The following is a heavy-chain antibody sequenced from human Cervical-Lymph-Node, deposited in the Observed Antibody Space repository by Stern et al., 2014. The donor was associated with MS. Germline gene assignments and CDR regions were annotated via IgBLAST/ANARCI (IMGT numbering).Heavy chain of an antibody. CDR3: ARGRQYYYASGSSPPDAFDI. CDR1: GGSISSGADY. Sequence: QVQLQESRPGLVKPSQTLSLTCTVSGGSISSGADYWNWIRQHPGKGLEWIGYIYYSGSTEYNPSLKRRVIISADTSKKQFSLKLRSVTAADTAVYYCARGRQYYYASGSSPPDAFDIWGQGTMVTVSS. CDR2: IYYSGST. J-gene: IGHJ3*02. D-gene: IGHD3-10*01. V-gene: IGHV4-31*03.